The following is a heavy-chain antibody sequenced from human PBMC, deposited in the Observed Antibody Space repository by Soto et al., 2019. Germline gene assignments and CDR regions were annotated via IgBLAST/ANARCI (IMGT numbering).Heavy chain of an antibody. Sequence: PGGSLRLSCAASGFTFSSYGMHRVRQAPGKGLEWVAVISYDGSNKYYADSVKGRFTISRDNSKNTLYLQMNSLRAEDTAVYYCAKDLAVAGTRGSYYYYGMDVWGQGTTVTVSS. V-gene: IGHV3-30*18. D-gene: IGHD6-19*01. CDR2: ISYDGSNK. CDR1: GFTFSSYG. J-gene: IGHJ6*02. CDR3: AKDLAVAGTRGSYYYYGMDV.